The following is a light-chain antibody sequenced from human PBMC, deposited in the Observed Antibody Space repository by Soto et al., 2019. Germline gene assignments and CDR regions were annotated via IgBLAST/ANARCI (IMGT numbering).Light chain of an antibody. J-gene: IGLJ1*01. Sequence: QSALTQPRSVSGSPGQSVTISCTGTSSDVGGYNYVSWYQQHPGKAPKLMIYDVSKRPSGVPDRFSGSKSGNTASLTISGLQAEDEADCYCCSYAGRYTYVFGTGTKLTVL. CDR3: CSYAGRYTYV. CDR1: SSDVGGYNY. CDR2: DVS. V-gene: IGLV2-11*01.